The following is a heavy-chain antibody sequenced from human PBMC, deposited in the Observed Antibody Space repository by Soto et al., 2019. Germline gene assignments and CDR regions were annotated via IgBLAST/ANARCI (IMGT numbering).Heavy chain of an antibody. CDR2: IFHTGSA. V-gene: IGHV4-4*02. J-gene: IGHJ4*02. D-gene: IGHD2-21*01. CDR1: GGSITSNW. Sequence: QVQLQESGPGLMKPSGTLSLTCAVSGGSITSNWWSWVRQPPGKGLEWIAEIFHTGSANYNPSLKGRLTLSMDKSRNHLSLNLNSVTAADTAVYYCARHIAVSGTRGFDHWGQGTLVTVSS. CDR3: ARHIAVSGTRGFDH.